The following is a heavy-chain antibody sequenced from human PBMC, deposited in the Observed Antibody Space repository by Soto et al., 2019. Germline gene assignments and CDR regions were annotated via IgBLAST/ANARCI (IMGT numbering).Heavy chain of an antibody. D-gene: IGHD3-3*01. CDR2: ISVNGRKK. Sequence: HPGGSLRFSCVASVFTFNSYSMSLVRQAPGKGLEWVAGISVNGRKKPYADSVKGRFTISRDNSKRTVFLQLTSLRVYDPAVYYCVKDLNYDFWSGYNYYALEIWGQGNTVTVSS. CDR1: VFTFNSYS. CDR3: VKDLNYDFWSGYNYYALEI. V-gene: IGHV3-23*01. J-gene: IGHJ6*02.